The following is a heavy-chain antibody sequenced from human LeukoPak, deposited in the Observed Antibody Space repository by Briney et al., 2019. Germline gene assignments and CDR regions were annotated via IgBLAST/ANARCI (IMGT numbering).Heavy chain of an antibody. CDR2: IYSGGST. D-gene: IGHD6-19*01. CDR1: GFTVSSNY. Sequence: PGGSLRLSCAASGFTVSSNYMSWVRQAPVKGLEWVSVIYSGGSTYYADSVKGRFTISRDNSKNTLYLQMNSLRAEDTAVYYCARGVSGWYIFDYWGQGTLVTVSS. CDR3: ARGVSGWYIFDY. V-gene: IGHV3-53*01. J-gene: IGHJ4*02.